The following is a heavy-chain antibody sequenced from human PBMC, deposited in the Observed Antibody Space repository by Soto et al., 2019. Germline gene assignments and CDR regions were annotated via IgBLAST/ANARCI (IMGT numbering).Heavy chain of an antibody. CDR2: IYHSGTT. CDR1: GVSISSYY. J-gene: IGHJ5*02. Sequence: PSEPLSLTCTVSGVSISSYYRSWIRQPPGKGLEWIGYIYHSGTTSYNPSLESRVTISIDTSKKQVSLKLTSVTAADTAVYYGARENFRWFDPRGQGTQGTVSS. V-gene: IGHV4-59*01. D-gene: IGHD3-3*01. CDR3: ARENFRWFDP.